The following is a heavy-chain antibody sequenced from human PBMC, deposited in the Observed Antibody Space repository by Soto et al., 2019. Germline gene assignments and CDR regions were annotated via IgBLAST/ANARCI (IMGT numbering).Heavy chain of an antibody. D-gene: IGHD2-15*01. CDR1: GFTFSSYS. J-gene: IGHJ6*02. Sequence: PGGSLRLSCAASGFTFSSYSMNWVRQAPGKGLEWVSYISSSSSTIYYADSVKGRFTISRDNAKNSLYLQMNSLRDEDTAVYYCARDGWWKYYYYGMDVWGQGTTVTVSS. CDR3: ARDGWWKYYYYGMDV. CDR2: ISSSSSTI. V-gene: IGHV3-48*02.